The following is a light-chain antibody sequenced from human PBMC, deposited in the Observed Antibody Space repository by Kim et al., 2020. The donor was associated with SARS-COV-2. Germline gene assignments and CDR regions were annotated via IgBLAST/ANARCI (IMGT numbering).Light chain of an antibody. V-gene: IGLV1-47*01. Sequence: GQRVTISCSGRSSNIGTNSVYGYQQLPGTTPKLLMSRNNQRPSGVPDRFSGSKSGTSASLAISGLRSEDEANYYCGAWDDSLSGYVFGTGTKVTVL. J-gene: IGLJ1*01. CDR3: GAWDDSLSGYV. CDR1: SSNIGTNS. CDR2: RNN.